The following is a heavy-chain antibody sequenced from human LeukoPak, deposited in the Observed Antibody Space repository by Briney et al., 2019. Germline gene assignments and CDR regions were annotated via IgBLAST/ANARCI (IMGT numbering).Heavy chain of an antibody. V-gene: IGHV1-2*02. D-gene: IGHD1-14*01. CDR3: AREGRGSGHRAGFDF. Sequence: GASVKVSCKTSGYTFSDHYVQWLRQAPGQGLEWMGWINPYSGDTSSARKFQGRVTMTKDTSITTAYLELTGLTSDDTAIYYCAREGRGSGHRAGFDFWGQGALVTVSS. J-gene: IGHJ4*02. CDR2: INPYSGDT. CDR1: GYTFSDHY.